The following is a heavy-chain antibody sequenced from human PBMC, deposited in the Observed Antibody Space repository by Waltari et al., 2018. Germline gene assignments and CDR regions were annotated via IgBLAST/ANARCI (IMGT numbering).Heavy chain of an antibody. CDR3: ARDYCDRTNCHGMDV. D-gene: IGHD3-22*01. CDR1: EFPFSSYA. J-gene: IGHJ6*02. V-gene: IGHV3-30*04. Sequence: QVQLVESGGGVVQPGRSLRLSCAASEFPFSSYAMHWVRQAPGKGLEWVAVISYNERNRYYVDSVKGRFTISRDNSNKMLYLQMNSLRVEDTAVYYCARDYCDRTNCHGMDVWGQGTTVTVSS. CDR2: ISYNERNR.